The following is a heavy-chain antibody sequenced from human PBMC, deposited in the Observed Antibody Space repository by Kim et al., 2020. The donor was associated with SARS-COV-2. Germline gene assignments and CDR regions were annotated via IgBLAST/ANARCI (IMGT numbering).Heavy chain of an antibody. CDR2: IYYSGST. J-gene: IGHJ4*02. D-gene: IGHD6-13*01. V-gene: IGHV4-39*01. CDR1: GGSISSSSYY. Sequence: SETLSLTCTVSGGSISSSSYYWGWIRQPPGKGLEWIGRIYYSGSTYYNPSLKSRVTISVDTSKNQFSLKLSSVTAADTAVYYCARRYSSSWYPAPVVPALGFDYWGQGTLVTVSS. CDR3: ARRYSSSWYPAPVVPALGFDY.